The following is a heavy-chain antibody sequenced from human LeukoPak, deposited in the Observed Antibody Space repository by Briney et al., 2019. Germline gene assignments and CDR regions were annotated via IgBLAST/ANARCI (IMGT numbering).Heavy chain of an antibody. CDR1: GFTFSSDS. D-gene: IGHD1-26*01. J-gene: IGHJ4*02. V-gene: IGHV3-21*01. CDR2: ISSSSSYI. CDR3: AREGGGSYDY. Sequence: GGSLRLSCAASGFTFSSDSMNSVRQAPGKGLEWVSSISSSSSYIYYADSVKGRFTISRDNAKNSLYLQMNSLRAEDTAVYYCAREGGGSYDYWGQGTLVTVSS.